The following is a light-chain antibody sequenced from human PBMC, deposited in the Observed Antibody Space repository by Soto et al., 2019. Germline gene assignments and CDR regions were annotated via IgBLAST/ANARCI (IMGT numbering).Light chain of an antibody. CDR2: GAS. CDR3: QQCSDWPRT. Sequence: DIGMTQSRTTLAVSPGERATVSCRSSQSVSSNLAWYQQKPGQAPRLLIYGASTRATGIPARFCGSGSGTEFTLTISSLQSEDFAVYYCQQCSDWPRTFGQGTKVDNK. CDR1: QSVSSN. V-gene: IGKV3D-15*01. J-gene: IGKJ1*01.